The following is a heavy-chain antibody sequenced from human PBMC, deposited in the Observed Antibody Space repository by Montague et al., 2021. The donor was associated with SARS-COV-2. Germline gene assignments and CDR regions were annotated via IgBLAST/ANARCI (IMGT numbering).Heavy chain of an antibody. CDR2: IDWDDDK. J-gene: IGHJ5*01. D-gene: IGHD5-12*01. Sequence: PALVKPTQTLTLTCTFSGFSLSTSGMCVSWIRQPPGKALEWLARIDWDDDKYYSTSLKTRLTISKDASKNQVVLTMTNMDPVDTATYYCARVTAGIVAYDSWGQGTLATVSS. V-gene: IGHV2-70*11. CDR3: ARVTAGIVAYDS. CDR1: GFSLSTSGMC.